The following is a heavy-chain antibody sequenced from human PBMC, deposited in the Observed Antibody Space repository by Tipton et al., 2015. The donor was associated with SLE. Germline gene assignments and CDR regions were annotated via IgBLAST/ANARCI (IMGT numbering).Heavy chain of an antibody. CDR1: GGAFSGYY. V-gene: IGHV4-34*01. Sequence: TLSLTCSVYGGAFSGYYWSWIRQPPGKGREWIGEINHSGSTNYNPSLKSRGTISVDTSKNQFSLKLSSVTAADTAVYYCARTGYSSSWLYFQHWGQGTLVTVSS. CDR3: ARTGYSSSWLYFQH. D-gene: IGHD6-13*01. CDR2: INHSGST. J-gene: IGHJ1*01.